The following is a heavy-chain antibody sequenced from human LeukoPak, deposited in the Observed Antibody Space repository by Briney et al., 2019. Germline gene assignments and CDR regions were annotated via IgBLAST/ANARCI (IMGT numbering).Heavy chain of an antibody. CDR2: ISSTGNTI. CDR3: SRGRQVLVTLDY. CDR1: GFTFTSYE. Sequence: PGGSLRLSCAASGFTFTSYEMNWVRQAPGKGLEWVSYISSTGNTIYYADSVKGRFTISRDNAKNSLYLQMNSLRADDTAVYYFSRGRQVLVTLDYWGQGTLVSVSS. D-gene: IGHD2/OR15-2a*01. J-gene: IGHJ4*02. V-gene: IGHV3-48*03.